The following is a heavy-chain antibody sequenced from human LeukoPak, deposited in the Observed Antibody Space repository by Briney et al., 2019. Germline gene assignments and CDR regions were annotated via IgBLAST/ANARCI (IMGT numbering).Heavy chain of an antibody. J-gene: IGHJ5*02. CDR3: TRRELPDEYNWFDP. V-gene: IGHV3-73*01. CDR1: GFTFSGSA. CDR2: IRCKANSYAS. D-gene: IGHD1-26*01. Sequence: PGGSLRLSCAASGFTFSGSAMHWVRQASGKGLEWVGRIRCKANSYASAYAASVKGRFTISRDDSKNTAYLQMNSLKTEDTAVYYCTRRELPDEYNWFDPWGQGTLVTVSS.